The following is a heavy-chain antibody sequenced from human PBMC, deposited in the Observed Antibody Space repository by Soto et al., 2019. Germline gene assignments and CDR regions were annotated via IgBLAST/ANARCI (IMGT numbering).Heavy chain of an antibody. Sequence: SETLSLTCTVSGGSISSGGYYWSWIRQHPGKGLEWIGYIYYSGSTYYNPSLKSRVTISVDTSKNQFSLKLSSVTAADTAVYYCARSNRPKFDYWGQGPLVTVSS. CDR1: GGSISSGGYY. CDR2: IYYSGST. D-gene: IGHD7-27*01. CDR3: ARSNRPKFDY. V-gene: IGHV4-31*03. J-gene: IGHJ4*02.